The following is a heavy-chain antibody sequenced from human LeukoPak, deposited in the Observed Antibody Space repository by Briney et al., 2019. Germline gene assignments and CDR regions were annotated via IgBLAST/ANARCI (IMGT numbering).Heavy chain of an antibody. J-gene: IGHJ5*01. D-gene: IGHD5-18*01. CDR1: GFTFRSFA. CDR3: VKGGYGYTYHYNWFDS. Sequence: GGSLRLSCVASGFTFRSFAMHWVRQAPGKGLECLAVISDNGGTTDYSRSVKGRFTISRDNSKNTLYLQMGSLRPEDMAVYYCVKGGYGYTYHYNWFDSWGQGTLVTVSS. CDR2: ISDNGGTT. V-gene: IGHV3-64*01.